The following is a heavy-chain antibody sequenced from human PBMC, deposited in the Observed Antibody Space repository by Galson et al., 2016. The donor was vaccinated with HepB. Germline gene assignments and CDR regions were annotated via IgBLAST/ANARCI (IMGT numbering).Heavy chain of an antibody. CDR3: ARDRSWYDNAWESYRPRCLFDS. Sequence: SVKVSCKASNDTFNNYGISWVRQVPGQGLEWLGWVSVHNGNTNYAQKVQGRVTMTKETWTTTAYMELRSLTSDDTAVYYCARDRSWYDNAWESYRPRCLFDSWGQGTLVTVSS. V-gene: IGHV1-18*01. CDR2: VSVHNGNT. D-gene: IGHD3-16*02. J-gene: IGHJ4*02. CDR1: NDTFNNYG.